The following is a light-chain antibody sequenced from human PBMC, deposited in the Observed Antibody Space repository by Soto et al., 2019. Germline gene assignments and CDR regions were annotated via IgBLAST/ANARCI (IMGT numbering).Light chain of an antibody. CDR1: QSVSSRS. CDR3: QQYATSPRT. CDR2: GAS. J-gene: IGKJ1*01. V-gene: IGKV3-20*01. Sequence: EIMLTQSPATLSVSPGEKATLSCRASQSVSSRSLAWYQQRPGQSPRLLIYGASMRATDIPYRFSGSRSETDFTLTITRLEPEDFAVYYCQQYATSPRTFGQGTKVDIK.